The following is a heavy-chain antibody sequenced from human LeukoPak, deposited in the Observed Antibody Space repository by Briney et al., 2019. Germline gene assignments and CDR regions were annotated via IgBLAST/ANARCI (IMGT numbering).Heavy chain of an antibody. J-gene: IGHJ4*02. D-gene: IGHD6-6*01. CDR1: GFTFSSDS. CDR3: ASAYSSSSYYFDY. V-gene: IGHV3-21*01. Sequence: GGSLRLSCAASGFTFSSDSMNWVRQAPGKGLEWVSSISSSSSYIYYADSVKGRVTISRDNAKNSLYLQMNSLRAEDTAVYYCASAYSSSSYYFDYWGQGTLATVSS. CDR2: ISSSSSYI.